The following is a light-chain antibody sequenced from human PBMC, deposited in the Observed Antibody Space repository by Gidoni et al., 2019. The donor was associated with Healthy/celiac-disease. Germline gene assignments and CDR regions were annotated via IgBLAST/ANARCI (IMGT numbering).Light chain of an antibody. Sequence: EIVLTHSPGTLSLSPGERATLACSASQSVSSSYLAWYQQKPGQAPRLLIYGASSRATCIPDRFRGSGSGTDFTLTISRLEPEDFAVYYCQQYGSSLRLTVGGGTKVEIK. CDR1: QSVSSSY. CDR3: QQYGSSLRLT. J-gene: IGKJ4*01. V-gene: IGKV3-20*01. CDR2: GAS.